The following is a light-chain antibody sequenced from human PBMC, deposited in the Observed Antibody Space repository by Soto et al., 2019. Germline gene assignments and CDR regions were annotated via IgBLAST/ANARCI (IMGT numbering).Light chain of an antibody. V-gene: IGKV3-15*01. J-gene: IGKJ1*01. Sequence: ERVMTQSPDTLFISQKERNNLSCRASQSVSSILAWYQQKPGQALRLLIYGASTRATGIPARFSGSGSETEFTLTISSLQSEDFAVYYCQQFYNWPRKFGQGTKVDIK. CDR3: QQFYNWPRK. CDR2: GAS. CDR1: QSVSSI.